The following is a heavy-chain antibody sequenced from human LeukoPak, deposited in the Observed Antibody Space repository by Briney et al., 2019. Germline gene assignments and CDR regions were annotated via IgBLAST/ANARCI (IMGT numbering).Heavy chain of an antibody. D-gene: IGHD2-15*01. CDR2: ISAHNNNT. CDR3: ARGVGSAFDI. Sequence: ASVKVSCKGSGYTLTELSMHWVRRAPGQGLEWMGWISAHNNNTDYEQKLQGRVTMTTDTSTSTAYMELRSLRFEDTAVYYCARGVGSAFDIWGQGTMVTVSS. CDR1: GYTLTELS. V-gene: IGHV1-18*01. J-gene: IGHJ3*02.